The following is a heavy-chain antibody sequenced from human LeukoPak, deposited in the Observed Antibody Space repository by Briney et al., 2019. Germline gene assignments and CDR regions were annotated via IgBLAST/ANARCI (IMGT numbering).Heavy chain of an antibody. CDR1: GGSISSYY. Sequence: SETLSLTCTVSGGSISSYYWSWIRQPAGKGLEWIGYIYYSGSTNYNPSLKSRVTISMDTSKKQFSLKLSSVTAADTAVYYCARVEPYSSSWYWFNPWGQGTLVTVSS. CDR2: IYYSGST. D-gene: IGHD6-13*01. CDR3: ARVEPYSSSWYWFNP. V-gene: IGHV4-59*01. J-gene: IGHJ5*02.